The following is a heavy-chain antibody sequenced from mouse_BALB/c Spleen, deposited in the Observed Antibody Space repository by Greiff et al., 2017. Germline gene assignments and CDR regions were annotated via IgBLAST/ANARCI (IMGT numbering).Heavy chain of an antibody. D-gene: IGHD1-1*01. CDR2: INPSTGYT. CDR1: GYTFTSYW. J-gene: IGHJ2*01. V-gene: IGHV1-7*01. Sequence: VQLQQSGAELAKPGASVKMSCKASGYTFTSYWMHWVKQRPGQGLEWIGYINPSTGYTEYNQKFKDKATFTADTSSNTAYMQLSSLTSEDSAVYYCARRYYGSSPYFDYWGQGTTLTVSS. CDR3: ARRYYGSSPYFDY.